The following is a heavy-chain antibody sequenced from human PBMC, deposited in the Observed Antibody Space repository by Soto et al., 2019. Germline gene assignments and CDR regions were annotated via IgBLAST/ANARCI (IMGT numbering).Heavy chain of an antibody. CDR3: VQTYADHAGYYFDF. V-gene: IGHV2-5*02. Sequence: ITLKESGPPLVKPTQTLTLTCSTSGFSLIDSGVAVGWIRQPPGKALDWLALVYWDDDKRYSPSLRTRLTITRDTSKNQVVLTMSNIDPVDTATYYCVQTYADHAGYYFDFWGPSTLVTVSS. CDR1: GFSLIDSGVA. CDR2: VYWDDDK. J-gene: IGHJ4*02.